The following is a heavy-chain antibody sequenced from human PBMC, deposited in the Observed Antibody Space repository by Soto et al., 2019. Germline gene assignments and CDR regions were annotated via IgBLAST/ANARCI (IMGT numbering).Heavy chain of an antibody. CDR2: ISYDGSNK. J-gene: IGHJ4*02. V-gene: IGHV3-30*18. CDR3: ANAGDPTVTTWDY. D-gene: IGHD4-17*01. CDR1: GFTFSSYG. Sequence: QVQLVESGGGVVQPGRSLRLSCAASGFTFSSYGMHWVRQAPGKGLEWVAVISYDGSNKYYADSVKGRFTISRDNSKNTLYLQMNSLRAEDTAGYYCANAGDPTVTTWDYWGQGTLVTVSS.